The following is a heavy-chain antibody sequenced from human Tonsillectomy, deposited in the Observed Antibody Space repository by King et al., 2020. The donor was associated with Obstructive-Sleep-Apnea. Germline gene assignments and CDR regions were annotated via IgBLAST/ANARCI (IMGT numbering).Heavy chain of an antibody. V-gene: IGHV1-46*01. D-gene: IGHD4-17*01. Sequence: VQLVESGAEVKKPGASVKVSCTASGYIFTSYYMHWVRQAPGHGLEWMGIINPSGGSTSYAQKFQGRVTVTRDTSTSTVYMELSSLRSEDTALYYCARGTVTTRDAFDIWGQGTMVTVSS. CDR3: ARGTVTTRDAFDI. CDR2: INPSGGST. CDR1: GYIFTSYY. J-gene: IGHJ3*02.